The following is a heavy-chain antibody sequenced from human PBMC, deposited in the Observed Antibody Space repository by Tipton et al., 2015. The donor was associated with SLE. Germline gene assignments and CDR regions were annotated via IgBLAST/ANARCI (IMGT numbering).Heavy chain of an antibody. CDR3: ARAGGGDSNWFDP. V-gene: IGHV4-28*03. CDR2: IYYSGST. Sequence: TLSLTCAVSGYSISTSDSNWWGWIRQPPGKGLEWIGSIYYSGSTYYNPSLKSRVTISVDTSKNQFSLKLSSVTAADTAVYYCARAGGGDSNWFDPWGQGTLVTVSS. J-gene: IGHJ5*02. D-gene: IGHD2-21*01. CDR1: GYSISTSDSNW.